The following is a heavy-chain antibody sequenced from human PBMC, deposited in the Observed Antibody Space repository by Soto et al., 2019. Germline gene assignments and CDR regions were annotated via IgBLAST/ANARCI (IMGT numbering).Heavy chain of an antibody. CDR2: IYYSGST. J-gene: IGHJ4*02. Sequence: SETLSLTCTVSGGSIISGGYYFICIRQHPWKGLEWIGYIYYSGSTYYNPSLKSRVTISVDTSKNQFSLKLSSVTAADTAVYYCARVRYDSSGPPYYFDYWGQGTLVTVSS. CDR3: ARVRYDSSGPPYYFDY. V-gene: IGHV4-31*03. CDR1: GGSIISGGYY. D-gene: IGHD3-22*01.